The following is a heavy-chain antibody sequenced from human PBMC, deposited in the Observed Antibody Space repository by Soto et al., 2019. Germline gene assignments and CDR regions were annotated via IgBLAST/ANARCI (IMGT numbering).Heavy chain of an antibody. CDR3: ASRSRADYYDSSGYPHI. D-gene: IGHD3-22*01. V-gene: IGHV1-2*02. J-gene: IGHJ3*02. CDR1: GYTFTGYY. Sequence: ASVKVSCKASGYTFTGYYMHWVRQAPGQGLEWMGWINPNSGGTNYAQKFQGRVTMTRDTSISTAYMELSRLRSDDTAVYYCASRSRADYYDSSGYPHIWGQGTMVTVSS. CDR2: INPNSGGT.